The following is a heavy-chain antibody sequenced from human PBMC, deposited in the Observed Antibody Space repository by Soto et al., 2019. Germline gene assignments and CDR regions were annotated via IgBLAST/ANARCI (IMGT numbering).Heavy chain of an antibody. CDR3: AREGGGYCSGGSCYDYYYYYMDV. CDR2: ISYDGSNK. CDR1: GFIFSSYS. Sequence: GSLRLSCVASGFIFSSYSMNWVRQAPGKGLEWISYISYDGSNKYYADSVKGRFTISRDNSKNTLYLQMNSLRAEDTAVYYCAREGGGYCSGGSCYDYYYYYMDVWGKGTTVTVSS. J-gene: IGHJ6*03. V-gene: IGHV3-30*03. D-gene: IGHD2-15*01.